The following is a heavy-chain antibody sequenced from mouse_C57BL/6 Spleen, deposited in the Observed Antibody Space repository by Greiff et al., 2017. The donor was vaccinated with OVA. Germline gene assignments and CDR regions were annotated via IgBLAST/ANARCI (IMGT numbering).Heavy chain of an antibody. CDR2: IYPRDGST. CDR1: GYTFTSYD. V-gene: IGHV1-85*01. Sequence: QVQLQQSGPELVKPRASVKLSCKASGYTFTSYDINWVKQRPGQGLEWIGWIYPRDGSTKYNEKFKGKATLTVDTSSSTAYMELHSLTSEDSAVYFCARSIDYYGSSYYFDYWGQGTTLTVSS. CDR3: ARSIDYYGSSYYFDY. J-gene: IGHJ2*01. D-gene: IGHD1-1*01.